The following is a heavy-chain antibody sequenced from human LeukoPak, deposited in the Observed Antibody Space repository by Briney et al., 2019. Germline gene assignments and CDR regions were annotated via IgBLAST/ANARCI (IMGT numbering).Heavy chain of an antibody. V-gene: IGHV7-4-1*02. Sequence: ASVKVSCKASGYTFTSYTLNWVRQAPGQGLEWMGWINTNTGNPTYAQGFTGRLVFSLDTSLSTAYLQISSLKTEDTAVYFCARGNRAVGVDSWGQGTLVTVSS. D-gene: IGHD6-19*01. J-gene: IGHJ4*02. CDR2: INTNTGNP. CDR3: ARGNRAVGVDS. CDR1: GYTFTSYT.